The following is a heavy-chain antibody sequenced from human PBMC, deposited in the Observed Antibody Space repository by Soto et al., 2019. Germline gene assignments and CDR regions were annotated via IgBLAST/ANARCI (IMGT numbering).Heavy chain of an antibody. CDR1: GYTFTGYG. CDR2: ISAYNGNA. Sequence: ASVKVSCKASGYTFTGYGISWVRQAPGQGLEWMGWISAYNGNANYAQKLQGRVTMTTDTFTSTAYMELRSPRSDDTAVYYCARDFFTHSPVPGVINYYFDYWGQGTLVTVSS. J-gene: IGHJ4*02. D-gene: IGHD3-10*01. CDR3: ARDFFTHSPVPGVINYYFDY. V-gene: IGHV1-18*01.